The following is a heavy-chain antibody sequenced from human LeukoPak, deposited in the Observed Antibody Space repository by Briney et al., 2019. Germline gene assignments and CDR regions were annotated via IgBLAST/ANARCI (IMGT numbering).Heavy chain of an antibody. J-gene: IGHJ4*02. D-gene: IGHD3-22*01. CDR3: AKDIVPDYYDSSGYYDY. CDR1: GFTFSSYS. V-gene: IGHV3-48*04. CDR2: ISSSSSTI. Sequence: GGSLRLSCAASGFTFSSYSMNWVRQAPGKGLEWVSYISSSSSTIYYADSVKGRFTISRDNAKNSLYLQMNSLRAEDTALYYCAKDIVPDYYDSSGYYDYWGQGTLVTVSS.